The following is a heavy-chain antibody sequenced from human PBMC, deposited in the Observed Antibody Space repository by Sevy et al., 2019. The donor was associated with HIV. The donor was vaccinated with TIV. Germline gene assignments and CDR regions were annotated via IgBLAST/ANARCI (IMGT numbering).Heavy chain of an antibody. CDR2: VSGGGGST. CDR3: ARTVVPDS. D-gene: IGHD2-21*01. V-gene: IGHV3-23*01. CDR1: GFTFNTYA. Sequence: GGSLRLSCAASGFTFNTYAMTWVRQAPGKGLEWVSSVSGGGGSTYYADSVKGRFTISRDNSKNTLYLQMDSLRAEDTALYYCARTVVPDSWGQGTLVTVSS. J-gene: IGHJ4*02.